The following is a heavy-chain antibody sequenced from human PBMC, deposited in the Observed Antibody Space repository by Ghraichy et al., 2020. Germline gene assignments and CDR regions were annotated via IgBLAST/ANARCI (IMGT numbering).Heavy chain of an antibody. CDR1: GYTFTGYY. CDR3: ARDHELGTTVTEQGDNDYYYYGMDV. D-gene: IGHD4-17*01. V-gene: IGHV1-2*02. Sequence: ASVKVSCKASGYTFTGYYMHWVRQAPGQGLEWMGWINPNSGGTNYAQKFQGRVTMTRDTSISTAYMELSRLRSDDTAVYYYARDHELGTTVTEQGDNDYYYYGMDVWGQGTTVTVSS. CDR2: INPNSGGT. J-gene: IGHJ6*02.